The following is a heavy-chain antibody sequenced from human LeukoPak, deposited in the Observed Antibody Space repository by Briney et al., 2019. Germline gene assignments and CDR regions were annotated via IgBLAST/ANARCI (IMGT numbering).Heavy chain of an antibody. J-gene: IGHJ4*02. V-gene: IGHV4-59*01. CDR2: IYYSGST. Sequence: SETLSLTCTVSGGSISSYYWSWIRQPPGKGLEWIGYIYYSGSTNYNPSLKSRVTISVDTSKNQFSLTLSSVTAADTAVYYCARVKVGYSYGSPYFDYWGQGTLVTVSS. D-gene: IGHD5-18*01. CDR1: GGSISSYY. CDR3: ARVKVGYSYGSPYFDY.